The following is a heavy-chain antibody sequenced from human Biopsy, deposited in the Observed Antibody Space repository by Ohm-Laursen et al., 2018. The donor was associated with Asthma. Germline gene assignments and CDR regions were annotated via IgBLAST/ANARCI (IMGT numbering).Heavy chain of an antibody. CDR3: VRGSSSWHHGPFHYYYGLDV. CDR2: IYYSGTT. Sequence: SETLSLTCSLSSGPGGYMRSGNYYWGWIRQPPGKGLEWIGSIYYSGTTYYNPSLESRVTVSADTSKNQFSLKLTSVTAADTAVYYCVRGSSSWHHGPFHYYYGLDVWDQGTTATVSS. CDR1: SGPGGYMRSGNYY. J-gene: IGHJ6*02. V-gene: IGHV4-39*01. D-gene: IGHD6-13*01.